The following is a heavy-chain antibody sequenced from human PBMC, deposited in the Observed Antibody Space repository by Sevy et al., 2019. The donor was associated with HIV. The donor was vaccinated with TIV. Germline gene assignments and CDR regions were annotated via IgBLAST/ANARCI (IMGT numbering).Heavy chain of an antibody. V-gene: IGHV4-30-4*01. CDR1: GGSISSGDNY. D-gene: IGHD6-13*01. J-gene: IGHJ4*02. CDR2: TYYSGST. CDR3: ARAKGLAAGATGFDY. Sequence: SETLSLTCTVSGGSISSGDNYWSWIRQPPGKGQAWIGNTYYSGSTNYNPSLKSRVTISVDTSKNQFDLKLSSVTAADTAVYYCARAKGLAAGATGFDYWGQGTMVTVSS.